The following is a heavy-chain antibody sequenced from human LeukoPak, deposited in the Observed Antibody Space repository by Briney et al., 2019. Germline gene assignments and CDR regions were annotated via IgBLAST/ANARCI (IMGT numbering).Heavy chain of an antibody. CDR3: TRSVAWNERFDS. V-gene: IGHV4-4*07. CDR2: ISPSGSASWTI. Sequence: PSETLSLTCTVSGGSISSYYWSWIRQPAGKGLEWIGRISPSGSASWTISYNPSLKCRVTMSVDTSKNVFSLKLTSVTAADTALYYCTRSVAWNERFDSWGQGTLVTVSS. D-gene: IGHD1-1*01. J-gene: IGHJ4*02. CDR1: GGSISSYY.